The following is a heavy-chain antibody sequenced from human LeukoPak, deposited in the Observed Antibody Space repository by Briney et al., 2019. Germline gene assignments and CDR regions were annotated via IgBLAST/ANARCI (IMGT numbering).Heavy chain of an antibody. V-gene: IGHV3-23*01. J-gene: IGHJ5*02. CDR2: INGGHYPT. CDR3: TKDPNGDYVGAFDP. D-gene: IGHD4-17*01. Sequence: GGSLRLSCAASGFSFSSFAMTWVRQAPGKGLEWVSSINGGHYPTYNTDSVKGRFTISRDNSRNTLYLQMNSLRADDTAVYYCTKDPNGDYVGAFDPWGQGALVTVSS. CDR1: GFSFSSFA.